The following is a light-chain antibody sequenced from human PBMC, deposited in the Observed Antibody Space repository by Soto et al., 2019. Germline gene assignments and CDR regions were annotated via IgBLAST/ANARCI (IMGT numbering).Light chain of an antibody. Sequence: ETVLTQSPGTLTLSPGERATLSCRASQYVSSTYLAWYQHKPGQAPRLLIYAASSRATGIPDRFSGSGSGTDFSLTISRLEPEDFAVYYCLQYDNSPLYTFGQGTKVDIK. CDR2: AAS. V-gene: IGKV3-20*01. J-gene: IGKJ2*01. CDR1: QYVSSTY. CDR3: LQYDNSPLYT.